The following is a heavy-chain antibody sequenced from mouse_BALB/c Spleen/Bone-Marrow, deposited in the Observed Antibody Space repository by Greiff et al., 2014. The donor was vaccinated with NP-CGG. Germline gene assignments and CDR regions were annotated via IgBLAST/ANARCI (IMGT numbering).Heavy chain of an antibody. J-gene: IGHJ2*01. V-gene: IGHV1-87*01. CDR3: ARVFYDSTSVY. Sequence: VHLVESGAELARPGASVKLSCKASGYTFTGYWMQWVKQRPGQGLEWIGIIYPGDGDTRYTQKFKGEATLTADKSSSTAYMQLRNLASEDSAVYYCARVFYDSTSVYWGQGTTLTVSS. CDR1: GYTFTGYW. CDR2: IYPGDGDT. D-gene: IGHD1-1*01.